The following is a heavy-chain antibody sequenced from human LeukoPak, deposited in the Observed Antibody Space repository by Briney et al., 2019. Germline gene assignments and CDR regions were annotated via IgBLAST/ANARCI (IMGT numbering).Heavy chain of an antibody. CDR3: ARDREYTMDV. CDR2: INGDASRT. CDR1: GFSFSTSW. V-gene: IGHV3-74*01. Sequence: GGSLRLSCAASGFSFSTSWMHWVRQAPGQGLVWVSIINGDASRTIYADSVKGRFTISRDNAKNTLYLQMNSLRADDTAVYYCARDREYTMDVWGQGTTVTVSS. J-gene: IGHJ6*02. D-gene: IGHD1-1*01.